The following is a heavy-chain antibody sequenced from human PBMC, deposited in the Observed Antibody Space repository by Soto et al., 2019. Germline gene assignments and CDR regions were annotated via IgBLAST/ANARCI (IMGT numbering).Heavy chain of an antibody. V-gene: IGHV3-23*01. J-gene: IGHJ5*02. CDR1: GFTISTYA. CDR3: AKDAVYRDGLWLMDS. D-gene: IGHD2-21*01. CDR2: VTGSGSQI. Sequence: GGSLRLSCAASGFTISTYAMTWVRQAPGKGLECVSGVTGSGSQIYYADSVKGRFTISKDNSKNTLYLQMSSLREEATALYYCAKDAVYRDGLWLMDSWGQGTLVTVSS.